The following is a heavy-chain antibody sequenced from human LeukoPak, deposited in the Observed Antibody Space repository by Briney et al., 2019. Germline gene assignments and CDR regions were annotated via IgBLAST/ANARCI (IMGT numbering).Heavy chain of an antibody. J-gene: IGHJ6*03. D-gene: IGHD3-3*01. CDR2: ICHSGST. V-gene: IGHV4-38-2*02. CDR1: GYSISSGYY. CDR3: AREGPYDFWSGFRYYYYMDV. Sequence: SETLSLTCAVSGYSISSGYYWGWIRQPPGKGLEWIGSICHSGSTYYNPSLKSRVTISVDTSKNQFSLKLSSVTAADTAVYYCAREGPYDFWSGFRYYYYMDVWGKGTTVTVSS.